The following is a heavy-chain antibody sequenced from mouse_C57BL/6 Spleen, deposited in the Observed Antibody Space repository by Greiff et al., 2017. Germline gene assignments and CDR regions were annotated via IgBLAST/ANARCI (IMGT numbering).Heavy chain of an antibody. D-gene: IGHD2-4*01. CDR1: GYTFTSYW. J-gene: IGHJ4*01. CDR2: IHPSGSDT. Sequence: VQLQQPGAELVKPGASVKVSCKASGYTFTSYWMHWVKQRPGQGLEWIGRIHPSGSDTNYNQKFKGKATLTVDKSSSTAYMQLSSLTSEDSAVYYCACRYDYDDGYYAMDYWGQGTSVTVSS. V-gene: IGHV1-74*01. CDR3: ACRYDYDDGYYAMDY.